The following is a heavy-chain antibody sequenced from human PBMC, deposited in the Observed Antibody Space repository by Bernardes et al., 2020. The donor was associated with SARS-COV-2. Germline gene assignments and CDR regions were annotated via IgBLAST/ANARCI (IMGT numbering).Heavy chain of an antibody. V-gene: IGHV1-3*01. CDR2: INAGNGNT. CDR1: GYTFTSYA. D-gene: IGHD3-22*01. CDR3: ARVEYPYYYDSSGYHGDY. Sequence: ASVKVSCKASGYTFTSYAMHWVRQAPGQRLEWMGWINAGNGNTKYSQKFQGRVTITRDTSASTAYMELSSLRSEDTAVYYCARVEYPYYYDSSGYHGDYWGQGTLVTVSS. J-gene: IGHJ4*02.